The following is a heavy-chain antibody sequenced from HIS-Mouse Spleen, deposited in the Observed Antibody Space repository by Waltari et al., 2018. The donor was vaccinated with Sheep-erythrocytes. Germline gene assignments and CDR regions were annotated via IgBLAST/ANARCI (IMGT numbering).Heavy chain of an antibody. D-gene: IGHD3-3*01. Sequence: QLQLQESGPGLVKPSETLSLTCTVSGGSISSSSYYWGWIRQPPGKGLEWIRSIYYSGRTSYTPSLKSRVTIAVDTSKNQFSLKLSSVTAADTAVYYCARDEGTYYDFWSGYPPSYYFDYWGQGTLVTVSS. J-gene: IGHJ4*02. CDR3: ARDEGTYYDFWSGYPPSYYFDY. CDR1: GGSISSSSYY. V-gene: IGHV4-39*07. CDR2: IYYSGRT.